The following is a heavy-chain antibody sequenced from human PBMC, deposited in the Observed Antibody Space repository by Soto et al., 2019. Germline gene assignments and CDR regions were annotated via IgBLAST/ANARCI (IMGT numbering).Heavy chain of an antibody. V-gene: IGHV4-30-4*01. D-gene: IGHD4-17*01. CDR1: GGSISSGDFY. CDR3: ARADDFSDRLDY. CDR2: IYYSGST. J-gene: IGHJ4*02. Sequence: SETLSLTCTVSGGSISSGDFYWSWIRQPPGKGLELIGNIYYSGSTYYNPSLRSRAIMSVDTSQNQFSLKLSSLTAADTAVYFCARADDFSDRLDYWGQGALVTV.